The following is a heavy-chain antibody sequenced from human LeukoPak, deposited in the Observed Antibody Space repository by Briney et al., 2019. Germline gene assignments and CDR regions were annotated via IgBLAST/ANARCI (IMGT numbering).Heavy chain of an antibody. Sequence: SETPSLTCTVSGGSISSYYWSWIRQPAGKGLEWIGRIYTSGSTNYNPSLKSRVTMSVDTSKNQFSLKLSSVTAADTAVYYCARVIWGYCSSTSCYDVIADAFDIWGQGTMVTVSS. CDR1: GGSISSYY. CDR2: IYTSGST. J-gene: IGHJ3*02. CDR3: ARVIWGYCSSTSCYDVIADAFDI. V-gene: IGHV4-4*07. D-gene: IGHD2-2*01.